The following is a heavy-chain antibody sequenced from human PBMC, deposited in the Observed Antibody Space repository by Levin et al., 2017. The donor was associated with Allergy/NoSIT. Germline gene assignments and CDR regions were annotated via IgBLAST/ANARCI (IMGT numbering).Heavy chain of an antibody. V-gene: IGHV4-39*07. CDR1: GGSISSSSYY. CDR2: IYNSGTT. Sequence: SQTLSLPCPVSGGSISSSSYYWAWIRQPPGKGLEWIASIYNSGTTYYNPSLKSRVTLSVDSSTNQFSLHLTSVTAADTAVYYCARGLPNYYDSSGSFAFDIWGQGRMVTVSS. CDR3: ARGLPNYYDSSGSFAFDI. J-gene: IGHJ3*02. D-gene: IGHD3-22*01.